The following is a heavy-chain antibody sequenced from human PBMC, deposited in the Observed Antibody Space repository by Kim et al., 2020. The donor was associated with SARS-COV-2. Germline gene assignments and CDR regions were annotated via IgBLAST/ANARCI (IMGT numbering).Heavy chain of an antibody. CDR2: INHSGST. CDR1: GGSFSGYY. J-gene: IGHJ6*02. CDR3: ARGRGGTTVVILGLGYYYYYGMDV. D-gene: IGHD4-17*01. Sequence: SETLSLTCAVYGGSFSGYYWSWIRQPPGKGLEWIGEINHSGSTNYNPSLKSRVTISVDTSKNQFSLKLSSVTAADTAVYYCARGRGGTTVVILGLGYYYYYGMDVWGQETTVTVSS. V-gene: IGHV4-34*01.